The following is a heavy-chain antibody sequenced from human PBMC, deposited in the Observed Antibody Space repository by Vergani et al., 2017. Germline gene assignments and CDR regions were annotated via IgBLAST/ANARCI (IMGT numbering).Heavy chain of an antibody. CDR2: ISYDGSNK. J-gene: IGHJ5*02. CDR3: ARDSRYCSSTSCYVGRDWFDP. CDR1: GFTFSTHA. Sequence: VQLLQSGGDLVQPGGSLKLSCVASGFTFSTHAMSGVRQTPGKGLEWVAVISYDGSNKYYADSVKGRFTISRDNSKNTLYLQVNSLRAEDTAVYYCARDSRYCSSTSCYVGRDWFDPWGQGTLVTVSS. D-gene: IGHD2-2*01. V-gene: IGHV3-30*03.